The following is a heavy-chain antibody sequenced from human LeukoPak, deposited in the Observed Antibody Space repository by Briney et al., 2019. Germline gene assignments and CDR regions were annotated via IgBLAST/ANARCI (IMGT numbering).Heavy chain of an antibody. J-gene: IGHJ4*02. Sequence: SETLSLTCSISGGSISNYYWNWMRQPAGKGLEWIGRLYSTGATNYNPSLKGRVTMSVDTSKNQFSLKLKSVTAADTAVYYCARGGISTSLDSWGQGALVTVSS. CDR3: ARGGISTSLDS. V-gene: IGHV4-4*07. D-gene: IGHD2-2*01. CDR2: LYSTGAT. CDR1: GGSISNYY.